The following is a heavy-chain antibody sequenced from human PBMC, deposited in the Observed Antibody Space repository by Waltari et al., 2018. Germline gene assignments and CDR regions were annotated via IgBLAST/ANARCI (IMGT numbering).Heavy chain of an antibody. Sequence: EVQPLESGGGLVQPGGSLRLSCAASGFTFSTYSMSWVRQVPGKGLEWVSSISGSGTGTYYADSVKGRFTISRDNSKNTLSLQMNSLRAEDAALYYCATFKGDYWGQGTLVTVSS. CDR2: ISGSGTGT. CDR1: GFTFSTYS. D-gene: IGHD3-16*01. V-gene: IGHV3-23*01. CDR3: ATFKGDY. J-gene: IGHJ4*02.